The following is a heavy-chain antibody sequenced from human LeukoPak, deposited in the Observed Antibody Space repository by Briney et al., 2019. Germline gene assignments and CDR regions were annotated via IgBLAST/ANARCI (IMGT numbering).Heavy chain of an antibody. V-gene: IGHV3-30-3*02. CDR2: ISYDGSVK. CDR3: AKKSLWSGPFDY. Sequence: GGSLRLSCAASGFAFSTYAMHWVRQAPGKGLEWVAVISYDGSVKYYADSVKGRFTLSRDNSKNTLFLQMNSLRAEDTAVYFCAKKSLWSGPFDYWGQGTLVTVFS. D-gene: IGHD3-3*01. CDR1: GFAFSTYA. J-gene: IGHJ4*02.